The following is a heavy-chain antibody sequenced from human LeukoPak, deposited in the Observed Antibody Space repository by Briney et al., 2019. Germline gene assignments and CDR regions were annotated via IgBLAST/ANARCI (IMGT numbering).Heavy chain of an antibody. Sequence: TGGSLRLSCAASGFTFSSYWMHWVRQAPGKGLVWVSRINSDGSSTSYADSVKGRFTISKDNAKNTLYLQMNRLRAEDTAVYYCARVPYDYGGAWGFDYWGQGTLVTVSS. CDR1: GFTFSSYW. CDR2: INSDGSST. D-gene: IGHD4-23*01. V-gene: IGHV3-74*01. CDR3: ARVPYDYGGAWGFDY. J-gene: IGHJ4*02.